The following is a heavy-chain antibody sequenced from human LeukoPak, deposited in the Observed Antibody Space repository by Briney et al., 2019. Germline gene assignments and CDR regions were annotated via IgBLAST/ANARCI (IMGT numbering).Heavy chain of an antibody. CDR2: ISGDGGST. J-gene: IGHJ4*02. CDR1: GFTFDDYA. Sequence: GGSLRLSCAVSGFTFDDYAIHWVRQAPGKGLEWVSLISGDGGSTYYADSVKGLFTISRDNSKNSLYLQMNSLRTEDTALYYCATELIVVAQIDYWGQGTLVTVSS. D-gene: IGHD3-22*01. CDR3: ATELIVVAQIDY. V-gene: IGHV3-43*02.